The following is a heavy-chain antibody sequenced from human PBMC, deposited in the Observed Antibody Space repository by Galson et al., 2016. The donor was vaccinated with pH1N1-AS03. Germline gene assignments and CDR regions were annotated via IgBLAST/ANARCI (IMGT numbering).Heavy chain of an antibody. CDR3: ARDVGGPDDY. CDR1: GFTFSRYW. D-gene: IGHD4-23*01. CDR2: INEDGSTT. Sequence: SLRLSCAASGFTFSRYWMHWVRQAPGKGLVWVSHINEDGSTTRYADSVKGRFTISRDNSESTLYLQMNSLGDDDTAVYYGARDVGGPDDYWGQGTMVTVSS. V-gene: IGHV3-74*01. J-gene: IGHJ4*02.